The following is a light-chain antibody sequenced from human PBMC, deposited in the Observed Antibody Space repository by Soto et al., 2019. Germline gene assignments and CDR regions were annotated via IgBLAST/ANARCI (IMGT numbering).Light chain of an antibody. CDR2: EVS. V-gene: IGLV2-14*01. CDR1: STDVGGYNY. Sequence: QSVLAQPSSVSGSPGQSITISCTGTSTDVGGYNYVSWNQHHTGKGPKLIIYEVSNRPSGVSDRFSGSKSGNKASLIISNPEAEVASDYYCGSYTSSDTPFVFGTGTKVTVL. CDR3: GSYTSSDTPFV. J-gene: IGLJ1*01.